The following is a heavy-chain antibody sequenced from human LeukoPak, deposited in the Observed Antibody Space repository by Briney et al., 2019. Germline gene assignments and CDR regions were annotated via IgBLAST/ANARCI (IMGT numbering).Heavy chain of an antibody. CDR2: LSYDGSNE. Sequence: GRSLRLSCAASGFPFSSYGMHWVRQAPGKGLEWVAVLSYDGSNEYYADSVKGRFTISRDNSKNTLYLQMNSLRVEDTAVYYCAGSWFYRDYFEYWGQGNLVTVSS. CDR1: GFPFSSYG. CDR3: AGSWFYRDYFEY. V-gene: IGHV3-30*03. J-gene: IGHJ4*02. D-gene: IGHD3-10*01.